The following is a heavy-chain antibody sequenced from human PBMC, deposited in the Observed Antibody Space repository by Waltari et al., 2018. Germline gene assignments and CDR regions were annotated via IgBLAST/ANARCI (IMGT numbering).Heavy chain of an antibody. D-gene: IGHD7-27*01. V-gene: IGHV2-5*02. Sequence: QVTLKESGPALVKPTQTLTPTCTFSGFSLSTTGTGVGWIRQPSRKTLEWLAHIYWDDDKRYSTSLKSRLTISKDTSKNHVVLTMTNMDPVDTATYYCARKLGYFDYWGQGVLVTVSS. CDR2: IYWDDDK. CDR1: GFSLSTTGTG. CDR3: ARKLGYFDY. J-gene: IGHJ4*02.